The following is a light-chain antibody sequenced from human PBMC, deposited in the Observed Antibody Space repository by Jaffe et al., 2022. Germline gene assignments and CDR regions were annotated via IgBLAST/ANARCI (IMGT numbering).Light chain of an antibody. V-gene: IGKV3-20*01. CDR3: QQYDHSPT. Sequence: EIVLTQSPGTLSLSPGERATLSCRASQHVSSRYLAWYHHKPGQAPRLLIYGASRRASGIPDRFSGSGSGTDFTLTISRLEPEDFAVYYCQQYDHSPTFGPGTKVDIK. CDR2: GAS. CDR1: QHVSSRY. J-gene: IGKJ3*01.